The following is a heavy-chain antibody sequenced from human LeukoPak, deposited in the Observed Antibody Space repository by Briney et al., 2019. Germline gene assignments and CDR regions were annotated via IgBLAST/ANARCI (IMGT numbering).Heavy chain of an antibody. CDR1: GFIFSSYN. CDR3: ATYSGTYRDH. V-gene: IGHV3-21*06. Sequence: GESLRLSCAGSGFIFSSYNMNWVHQAPGKGLEWVSSIRTAGKHIYYADSVRDRFAISRDDAKNSLYLQMNNLGVDDTAVYYCATYSGTYRDHWGQGTLVTVSS. D-gene: IGHD1-26*01. CDR2: IRTAGKHI. J-gene: IGHJ4*02.